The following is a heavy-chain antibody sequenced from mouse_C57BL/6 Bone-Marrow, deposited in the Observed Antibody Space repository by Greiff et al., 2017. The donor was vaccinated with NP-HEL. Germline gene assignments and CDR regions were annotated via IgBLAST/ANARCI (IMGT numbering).Heavy chain of an antibody. CDR2: ISSGSSTI. V-gene: IGHV5-17*01. J-gene: IGHJ2*01. CDR3: ARQGIYYYGSSYFDY. CDR1: GFTFSDYG. D-gene: IGHD1-1*01. Sequence: EVKLMESGGGLVKPGGSLKLSCAASGFTFSDYGMHWVRQAPEKGLEWVAYISSGSSTIYYADTVKGRFTISRDNAKNTLFLQMTSLRSEDTAMYYCARQGIYYYGSSYFDYWGQGTTLTVSS.